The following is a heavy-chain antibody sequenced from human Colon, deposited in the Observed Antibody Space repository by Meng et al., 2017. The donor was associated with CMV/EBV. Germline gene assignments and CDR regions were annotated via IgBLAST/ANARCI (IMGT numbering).Heavy chain of an antibody. D-gene: IGHD5-12*01. CDR1: GYTISNYY. J-gene: IGHJ4*02. V-gene: IGHV1-46*01. CDR2: INLSGGAT. CDR3: ARDDRGFLFYYDN. Sequence: ASVKVSCKASGYTISNYYMHWVRQAPGQGPEWMGLINLSGGATDYAEKFQGRLTITRDTSTSAVYMELSSLRFEETAVYYCARDDRGFLFYYDNWGQGTLVTVSS.